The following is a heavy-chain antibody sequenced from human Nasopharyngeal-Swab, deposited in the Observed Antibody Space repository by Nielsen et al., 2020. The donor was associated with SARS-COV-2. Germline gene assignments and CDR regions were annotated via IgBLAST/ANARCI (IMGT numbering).Heavy chain of an antibody. V-gene: IGHV3-9*01. CDR3: AKVMKITSVRGDPTYFVD. J-gene: IGHJ4*02. CDR2: ISWNSGSI. D-gene: IGHD3-10*01. Sequence: SLKISCAASGFTFDDYDMHWVRQAPGKGLEWVSGISWNSGSIGYADSVKGRFTISRDNAKNSLYLQMNSLRAEDTAIYYCAKVMKITSVRGDPTYFVDRGQGTPVNVAS. CDR1: GFTFDDYD.